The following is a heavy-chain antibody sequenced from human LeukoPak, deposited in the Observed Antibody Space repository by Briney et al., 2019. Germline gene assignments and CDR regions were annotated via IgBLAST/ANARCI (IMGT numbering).Heavy chain of an antibody. CDR3: ARDRADGDYFTNFDY. J-gene: IGHJ4*02. Sequence: SGTLSLTCAVSGGSTSSSNWWSWIRQPPGKGLEWIGYIYYSGSTYYNPSLKSRVTISVDTSKNQFSLKLSSVTAADTAVYYCARDRADGDYFTNFDYWGQGTLVTVSS. V-gene: IGHV4-30-4*01. CDR1: GGSTSSSNW. CDR2: IYYSGST. D-gene: IGHD4-17*01.